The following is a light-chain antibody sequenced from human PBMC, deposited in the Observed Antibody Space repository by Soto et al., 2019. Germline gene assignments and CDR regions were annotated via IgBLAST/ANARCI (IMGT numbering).Light chain of an antibody. V-gene: IGKV4-1*01. Sequence: DIVMTQSPDSLAVSLGERATINCRSSQSVLYSCNNETFLAWYQQKPGQARKQLIYWASNRESGVPDRFRGSGYGTDSPLTPTSLQAEDVALYYCQQYYNIPWTLGQGTKV. CDR1: QSVLYSCNNETF. CDR3: QQYYNIPWT. CDR2: WAS. J-gene: IGKJ1*01.